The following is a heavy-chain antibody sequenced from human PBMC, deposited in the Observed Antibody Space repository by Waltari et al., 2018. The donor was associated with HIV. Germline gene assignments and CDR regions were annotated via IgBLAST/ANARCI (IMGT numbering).Heavy chain of an antibody. CDR1: GYYISSGYH. CDR2: IYHSGTT. Sequence: QVQLHESGPGLVKPSETLSLTCGVSGYYISSGYHWGWIRQAPGKGLEWIVHIYHSGTTHYNPSLQSRVTLSVDTSKNQFSLRLNSVTAADTAVYFCARGADRGDDRRDYYGMDVWGQGTTVTVSS. J-gene: IGHJ6*02. CDR3: ARGADRGDDRRDYYGMDV. D-gene: IGHD4-17*01. V-gene: IGHV4-38-2*01.